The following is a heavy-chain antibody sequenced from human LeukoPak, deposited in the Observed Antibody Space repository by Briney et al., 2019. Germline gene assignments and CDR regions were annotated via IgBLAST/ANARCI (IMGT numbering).Heavy chain of an antibody. V-gene: IGHV1-2*02. J-gene: IGHJ4*02. CDR2: IDPNSAGTIT. CDR3: ARQHWPDKFVDF. CDR1: GNTFSGSY. D-gene: IGHD1-1*01. Sequence: ASVKVSCKGSGNTFSGSYVHWVRQAPDQGLEWMGWIDPNSAGTITNYAQKFQDRVTFTRDASVSAAYMELSRLTTDDTAVYYCARQHWPDKFVDFWGQGTLVTVSS.